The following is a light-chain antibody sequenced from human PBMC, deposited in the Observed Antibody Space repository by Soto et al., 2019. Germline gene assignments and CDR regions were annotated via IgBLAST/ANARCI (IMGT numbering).Light chain of an antibody. Sequence: QSALTQPASVSGSPGQSINISCTGTSSDVGGYNYVSWYQQHPGKAPKLMIYDVSNRPSGVSNRFSGSKSGNTASLTISGFQADDEADYYCSSSTSSNTVVFVGGTKLTVL. CDR1: SSDVGGYNY. CDR2: DVS. J-gene: IGLJ2*01. CDR3: SSSTSSNTVV. V-gene: IGLV2-14*01.